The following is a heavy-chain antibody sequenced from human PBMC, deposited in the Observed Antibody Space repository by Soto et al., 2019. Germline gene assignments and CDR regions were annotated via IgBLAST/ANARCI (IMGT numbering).Heavy chain of an antibody. Sequence: GASVKVSCKASGYTFTSYYMHWVRQAPGQGLEWMGIINPSGGSTSYAQKFQGRVTMTRDTSTSTVYMELSSLRSEDTAVYYCARDLEKGGRSEGFDYWGQGPLVTVSS. J-gene: IGHJ4*02. V-gene: IGHV1-46*03. D-gene: IGHD1-1*01. CDR2: INPSGGST. CDR3: ARDLEKGGRSEGFDY. CDR1: GYTFTSYY.